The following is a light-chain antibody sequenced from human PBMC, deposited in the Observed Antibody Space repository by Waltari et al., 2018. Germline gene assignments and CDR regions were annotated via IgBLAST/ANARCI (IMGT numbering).Light chain of an antibody. CDR3: SSQSSNYVVL. Sequence: QSALTQPASVSGSPGQSATISCAGTSSDVGVYNSVPWYPEHPGQAPRVLIYEVSDRPSGVSDRFSGSKSGNTASLTISGLQAEDEADYYCSSQSSNYVVLFGGGTKLTVL. CDR1: SSDVGVYNS. CDR2: EVS. J-gene: IGLJ2*01. V-gene: IGLV2-14*01.